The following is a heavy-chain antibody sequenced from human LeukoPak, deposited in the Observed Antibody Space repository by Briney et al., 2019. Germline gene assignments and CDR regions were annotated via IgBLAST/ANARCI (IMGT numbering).Heavy chain of an antibody. D-gene: IGHD5-18*01. J-gene: IGHJ4*02. CDR1: GGSISSSSSY. Sequence: SETLSLTCTVSGGSISSSSSYWGWIRQPPGKGLEWIASINDSESIYYNPPLKSRVTISVDTSKNQFSLKLSSVTAADTAVYYCARGQYSYGYPRNFDYWGQGTLVTVSS. CDR3: ARGQYSYGYPRNFDY. CDR2: INDSESI. V-gene: IGHV4-39*07.